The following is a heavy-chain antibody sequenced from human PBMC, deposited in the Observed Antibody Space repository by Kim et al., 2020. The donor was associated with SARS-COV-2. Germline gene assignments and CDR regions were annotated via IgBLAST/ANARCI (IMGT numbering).Heavy chain of an antibody. CDR3: ARSSSSWSFIDY. V-gene: IGHV3-74*01. D-gene: IGHD6-13*01. Sequence: GGSLRLSCAASGFTFSSYWMHWVRQAPGKGLVWVSRINSDGSSITYADSVKGRFTISRDNAKNALYLQMNSLRAEETAVYYCARSSSSWSFIDYWGQGTLVTVSS. J-gene: IGHJ4*02. CDR1: GFTFSSYW. CDR2: INSDGSSI.